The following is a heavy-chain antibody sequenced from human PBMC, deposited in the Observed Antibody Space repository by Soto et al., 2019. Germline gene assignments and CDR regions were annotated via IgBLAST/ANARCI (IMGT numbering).Heavy chain of an antibody. CDR3: ARRTKPMAVPGKIPYFDY. J-gene: IGHJ4*02. CDR1: GYIFTGYF. V-gene: IGHV1-2*02. D-gene: IGHD6-19*01. CDR2: VTPNNGAT. Sequence: SCKASGYIFTGYFLHWVRQAPGQGLEGVGWVTPNNGATYYAQKFQGRVTLTRDTSISTAYMDLSRLSSDDTAVYYCARRTKPMAVPGKIPYFDYWGQGTLVTVSS.